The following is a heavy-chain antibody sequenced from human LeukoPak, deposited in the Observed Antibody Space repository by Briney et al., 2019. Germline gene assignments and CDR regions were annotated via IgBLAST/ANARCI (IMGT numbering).Heavy chain of an antibody. J-gene: IGHJ6*02. CDR1: GFTFSSYA. Sequence: GGSLRLSCAASGFTFSSYAMSWVRQAPGKGLEWVSAISGSGGSTYYADSVKGRFTISRDNSKNTLYLQMNSLRAEDTAVYYCAKSLRFLEWLPVNNYYYGMDVWGQGTTVTVSS. CDR3: AKSLRFLEWLPVNNYYYGMDV. CDR2: ISGSGGST. V-gene: IGHV3-23*01. D-gene: IGHD3-3*01.